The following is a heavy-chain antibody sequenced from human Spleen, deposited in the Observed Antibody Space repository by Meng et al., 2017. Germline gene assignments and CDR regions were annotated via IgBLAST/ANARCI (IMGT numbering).Heavy chain of an antibody. CDR1: GFTFSSYA. Sequence: GESLKISCAASGFTFSSYAMSWVRQAPGKGLEWVSAISGSGGSTYYADSVKGRFTISRDNSKNTLYLQMSSLRVEDTAIYYCTKDTRGGSGSYSWGTFDVWGQGTMVTVSS. CDR3: TKDTRGGSGSYSWGTFDV. V-gene: IGHV3-23*01. J-gene: IGHJ3*01. CDR2: ISGSGGST. D-gene: IGHD3-10*01.